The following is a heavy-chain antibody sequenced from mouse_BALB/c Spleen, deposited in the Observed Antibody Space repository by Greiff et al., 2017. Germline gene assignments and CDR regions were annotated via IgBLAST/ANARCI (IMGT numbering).Heavy chain of an antibody. CDR1: GYTFTSYW. V-gene: IGHV1-7*01. Sequence: VQLQQSGAELAKPGASVKMSCKASGYTFTSYWMHWVKQRPGQGLEWIGYINPSTGYTEYNQKFKDKATLTADKSSSTAYMQLSSLTSEDSAVYYCARPYYDYDYWYFDVWGAGTTVTVSS. J-gene: IGHJ1*01. D-gene: IGHD2-4*01. CDR3: ARPYYDYDYWYFDV. CDR2: INPSTGYT.